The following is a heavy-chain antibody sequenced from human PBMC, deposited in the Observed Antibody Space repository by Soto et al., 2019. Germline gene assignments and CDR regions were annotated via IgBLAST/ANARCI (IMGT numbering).Heavy chain of an antibody. Sequence: EVQLVESGGGLGQPGGSLRLSCAASGFSFSSYWMSWVRQAPGMGLEWLAIIKKDGSETHYVDAVKGRFTISRDNAKNSLFLQMNSLRTDDTAVYYCARGAGWESDYWGQGTLVTVSS. CDR2: IKKDGSET. V-gene: IGHV3-7*03. CDR3: ARGAGWESDY. J-gene: IGHJ4*02. D-gene: IGHD1-26*01. CDR1: GFSFSSYW.